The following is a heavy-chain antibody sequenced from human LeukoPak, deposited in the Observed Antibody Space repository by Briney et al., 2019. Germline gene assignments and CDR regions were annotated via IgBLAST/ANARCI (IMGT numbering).Heavy chain of an antibody. J-gene: IGHJ4*02. CDR3: ASGPPFLKYFEY. CDR1: GFTFSSYA. D-gene: IGHD3-3*01. CDR2: ISVGAEYI. V-gene: IGHV3-23*01. Sequence: GGSLRLSCAASGFTFSSYAMSWVRQAPGKGLEWVSTISVGAEYIFYADSVRGRFTISRDDSNNALYLQMHSLRAEDTALYYCASGPPFLKYFEYWGQGTLVTVSS.